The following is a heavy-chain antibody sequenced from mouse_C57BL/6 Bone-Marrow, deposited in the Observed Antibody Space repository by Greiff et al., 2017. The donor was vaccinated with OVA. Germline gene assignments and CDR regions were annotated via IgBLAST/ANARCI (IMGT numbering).Heavy chain of an antibody. J-gene: IGHJ2*01. CDR2: IRPTRGST. V-gene: IGHV1-64*01. CDR3: ALYGSSYFFDY. CDR1: GYTFTSYW. D-gene: IGHD1-1*01. Sequence: VQLQQPGAELVKPGASVTLSCKASGYTFTSYWMHWVQQRPGQGLEWIGMIRPTRGSTNYNEKFKSKATLTLAKSASTAYMQLSSLTSEDSAGEYCALYGSSYFFDYWGQGTTLTVSS.